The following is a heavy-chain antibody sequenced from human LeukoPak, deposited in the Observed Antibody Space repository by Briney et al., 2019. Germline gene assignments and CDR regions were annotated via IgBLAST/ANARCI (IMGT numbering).Heavy chain of an antibody. CDR2: IYYSGST. D-gene: IGHD2-15*01. V-gene: IGHV4-39*01. CDR3: ARSTRYCSGGSCYQTFDY. J-gene: IGHJ4*02. CDR1: GGSISSSSYY. Sequence: SETLSLTCTVSGGSISSSSYYWGWIRQPPGKGLEWIGSIYYSGSTYYNPSLKSRVTISVDTPKNQFSLKLSSVTAADTAVYYCARSTRYCSGGSCYQTFDYWGQGTLVTVSS.